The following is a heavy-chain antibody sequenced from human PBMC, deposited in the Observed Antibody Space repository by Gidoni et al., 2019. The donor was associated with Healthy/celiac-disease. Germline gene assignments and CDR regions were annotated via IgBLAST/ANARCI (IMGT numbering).Heavy chain of an antibody. V-gene: IGHV4-39*01. CDR2: IYYSGST. CDR3: AVNYYGSGSYYRDY. D-gene: IGHD3-10*01. Sequence: QLQLQDSGPGLVKPSETLSLTCPVSGGSISSSSYYWGWIRQPPGKGLEWIGSIYYSGSTYYNPSLKSRVTISVDTSKNQFSLKLSSVTAADTAVYYCAVNYYGSGSYYRDYWGQGTLVTVSS. J-gene: IGHJ4*02. CDR1: GGSISSSSYY.